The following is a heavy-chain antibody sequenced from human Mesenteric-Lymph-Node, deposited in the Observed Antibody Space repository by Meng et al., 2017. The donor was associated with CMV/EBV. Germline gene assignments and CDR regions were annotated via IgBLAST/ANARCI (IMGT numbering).Heavy chain of an antibody. Sequence: GGSLRLSCAASDFTFSNYGMNWVRQAPGKGLEWVSSISTASSYKYYADSVKGRFTISRDNVRHSLHLQMNSLRAEDTAVYYCVRGGSRAITNFGVLITGELGGYYDMDVWGQGTTVTVSS. J-gene: IGHJ6*02. V-gene: IGHV3-21*04. CDR2: ISTASSYK. CDR1: DFTFSNYG. D-gene: IGHD3-3*01. CDR3: VRGGSRAITNFGVLITGELGGYYDMDV.